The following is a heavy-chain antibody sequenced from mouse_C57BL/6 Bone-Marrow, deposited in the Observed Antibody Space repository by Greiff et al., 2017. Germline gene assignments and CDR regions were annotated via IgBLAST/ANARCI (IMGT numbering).Heavy chain of an antibody. Sequence: EVQLQQSGTVLARPGASVKMSCKTSGYTFTSYWMHWVKQRPGKGLEWIGAIYPGNSDTSYNQKFKGKAKLTADTSASTAYMELSSLTNEDSAVYYCTRSTSAWFAYWGQGTLVTVSA. J-gene: IGHJ3*01. CDR3: TRSTSAWFAY. D-gene: IGHD6-1*01. CDR2: IYPGNSDT. V-gene: IGHV1-5*01. CDR1: GYTFTSYW.